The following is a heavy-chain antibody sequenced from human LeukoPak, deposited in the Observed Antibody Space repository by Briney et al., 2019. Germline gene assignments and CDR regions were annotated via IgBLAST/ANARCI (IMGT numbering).Heavy chain of an antibody. V-gene: IGHV4-34*01. CDR3: ARGTPYYYGSGSWYGYYGMDV. J-gene: IGHJ6*02. Sequence: SETLSLTCAVYGGSFSGYYWSWIRQPPGKGLEWIGEINHSGSTNYNPSLKSRVTISVDTSKNQFSLKLSSVTAADTAVYYCARGTPYYYGSGSWYGYYGMDVWGQGTMVTVSS. D-gene: IGHD3-10*01. CDR1: GGSFSGYY. CDR2: INHSGST.